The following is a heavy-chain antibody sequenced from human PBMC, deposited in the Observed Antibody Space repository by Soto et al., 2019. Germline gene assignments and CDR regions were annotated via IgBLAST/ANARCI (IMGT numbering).Heavy chain of an antibody. CDR3: ARDVLSYYYDSSAYFDY. CDR2: ISSSSSYI. Sequence: EVQLVESGGGLVKPGGSLRLSCAASGFTFSSYSMNWVRQAPGKGLEWVASISSSSSYIYYADSVKGRFTISRDNAKNSLYLQINSLRAEDTAVYYCARDVLSYYYDSSAYFDYWGQGTLVTVSS. V-gene: IGHV3-21*01. J-gene: IGHJ4*02. CDR1: GFTFSSYS. D-gene: IGHD3-22*01.